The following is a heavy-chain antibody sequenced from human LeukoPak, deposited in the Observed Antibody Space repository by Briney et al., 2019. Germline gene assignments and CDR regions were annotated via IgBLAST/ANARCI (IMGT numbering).Heavy chain of an antibody. D-gene: IGHD3-10*01. CDR2: ISGSGGST. V-gene: IGHV3-23*01. Sequence: GGSLRLSCAASGFTFSSYAMSWVRQAPGKGLEWVSAISGSGGSTYYADSVKSRFTISRDNSKNTLYLQMNSLRAEDTAVYYCATTHGNYGRGFDYWGQGTLVTVSS. CDR3: ATTHGNYGRGFDY. J-gene: IGHJ4*02. CDR1: GFTFSSYA.